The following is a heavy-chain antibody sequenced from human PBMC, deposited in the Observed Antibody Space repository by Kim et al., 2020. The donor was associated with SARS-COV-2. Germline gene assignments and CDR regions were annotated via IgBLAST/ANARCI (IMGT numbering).Heavy chain of an antibody. CDR1: GFTFSSYS. CDR3: ETEALTYRSSWYYSNPGGDAFDI. D-gene: IGHD6-13*01. V-gene: IGHV3-48*02. J-gene: IGHJ3*02. CDR2: ISSSSSTI. Sequence: GGSLRLSCAASGFTFSSYSMNWVRQAPGKGLEWVSYISSSSSTIYYADSVKGRLTISRDNAKNSLYLQMNSLRDEDTAVYYCETEALTYRSSWYYSNPGGDAFDIWDQWTIVTFSS.